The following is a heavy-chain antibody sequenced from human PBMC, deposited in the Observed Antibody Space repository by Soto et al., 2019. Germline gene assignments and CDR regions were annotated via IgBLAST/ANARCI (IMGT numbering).Heavy chain of an antibody. Sequence: PSETLSLTCAVYGGSFSGYYWSWIRQPPGKGLEWIGYIYYSGSTNYNPSLKSRVTISVDTSKNQFSLKLSSVTAADTAVYYCARRAGDYGGNYYFDYWGQGTLVTVSS. D-gene: IGHD4-17*01. V-gene: IGHV4-59*08. CDR2: IYYSGST. CDR1: GGSFSGYY. J-gene: IGHJ4*02. CDR3: ARRAGDYGGNYYFDY.